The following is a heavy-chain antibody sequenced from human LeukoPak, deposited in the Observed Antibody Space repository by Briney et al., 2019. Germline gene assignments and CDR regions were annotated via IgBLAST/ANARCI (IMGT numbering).Heavy chain of an antibody. V-gene: IGHV3-23*01. D-gene: IGHD3-9*01. J-gene: IGHJ4*02. Sequence: GGSLRLSCAASGFTFTTYAMGWVRQSPGKGLEWVSSISGGGGGTYYAEFVKGRFTISRDNSKNTLYLQMNSLRAEDTAVYYWAKFYDILTGYFDHWGQGTLVTVSS. CDR2: ISGGGGGT. CDR3: AKFYDILTGYFDH. CDR1: GFTFTTYA.